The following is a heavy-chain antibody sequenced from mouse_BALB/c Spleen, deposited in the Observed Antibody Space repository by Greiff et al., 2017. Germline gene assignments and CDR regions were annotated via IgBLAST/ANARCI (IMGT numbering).Heavy chain of an antibody. Sequence: VQLVESGAELVKPGASVKLSCKASGYTFTSYYMYWVKQRPGQGLEWIGEINPSNGGTNFNEKFKSKATLTVDKSSSTAYMQLSSLTSEDSAVYYCTRYDGYYGGAYWGQGTLVTVSA. CDR3: TRYDGYYGGAY. CDR2: INPSNGGT. CDR1: GYTFTSYY. J-gene: IGHJ3*01. V-gene: IGHV1S81*02. D-gene: IGHD2-3*01.